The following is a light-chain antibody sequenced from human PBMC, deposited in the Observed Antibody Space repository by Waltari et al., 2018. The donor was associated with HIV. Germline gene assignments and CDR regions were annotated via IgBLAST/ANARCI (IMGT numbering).Light chain of an antibody. Sequence: QSALTQPRSVSGSPGQSVTISCTGTSSDVGGYNSVSWYQQHPGKAPNLLIYEVSKGPSWFPDRFSGSKSGNTASLTISGLRADDEADYYCCSYGGTYNVFGTGTKVTIL. CDR1: SSDVGGYNS. J-gene: IGLJ1*01. V-gene: IGLV2-11*01. CDR2: EVS. CDR3: CSYGGTYNV.